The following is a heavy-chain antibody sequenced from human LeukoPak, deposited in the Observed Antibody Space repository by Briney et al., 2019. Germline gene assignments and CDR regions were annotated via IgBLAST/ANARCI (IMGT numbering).Heavy chain of an antibody. J-gene: IGHJ4*02. CDR3: ARGGYSYGSFDY. D-gene: IGHD5-18*01. CDR1: GGSISSGDYY. V-gene: IGHV4-30-4*01. CDR2: IYYSGST. Sequence: SETLSLTCTVSGGSISSGDYYWSWLRQPPGTGLEWIGYIYYSGSTYYNPSLKSRVTISVDTSKNQFSLKLSSVTAADTAVYYCARGGYSYGSFDYWGQGTLVTVSS.